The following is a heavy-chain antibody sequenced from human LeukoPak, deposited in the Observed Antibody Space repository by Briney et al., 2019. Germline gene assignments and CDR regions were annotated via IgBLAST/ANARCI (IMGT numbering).Heavy chain of an antibody. V-gene: IGHV3-23*01. CDR2: ISGSGGST. Sequence: PGGSLRLSCAGSGFTLSSYAMPWVRQAPGKGLEWVSAISGSGGSTYYADSVKGRFTISRDNSKNTLYLQMNSLRAEDTAVYYCAKDLGVAAAGTFDYWGQGTLVAVSS. CDR1: GFTLSSYA. CDR3: AKDLGVAAAGTFDY. J-gene: IGHJ4*02. D-gene: IGHD6-13*01.